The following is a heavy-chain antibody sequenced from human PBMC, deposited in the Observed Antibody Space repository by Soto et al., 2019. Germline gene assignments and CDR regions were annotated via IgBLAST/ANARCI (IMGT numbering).Heavy chain of an antibody. CDR1: GGTFSNYA. J-gene: IGHJ4*02. CDR2: IIPVFGTA. V-gene: IGHV1-69*12. Sequence: QVQLVQSGAEVKKPGSSVKVSCKASGGTFSNYAISWVRQAAGQGLEWMGGIIPVFGTANYAEKFQLRVTITADASTGTAYMDLSSLRSEDTAVYYCARGDHFNYWSGYSYFDSWGQGTLVTVSS. CDR3: ARGDHFNYWSGYSYFDS. D-gene: IGHD3-3*01.